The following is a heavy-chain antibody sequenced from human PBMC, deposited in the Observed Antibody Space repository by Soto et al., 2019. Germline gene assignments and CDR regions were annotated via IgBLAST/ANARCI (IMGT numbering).Heavy chain of an antibody. V-gene: IGHV3-23*01. D-gene: IGHD2-2*01. J-gene: IGHJ4*02. Sequence: EVQLLESGGDLVQPGGSLRLSCAASGFTFSTYAMTWVRQAPGQGLEWVSCISAGGDGTYFAGSVKGRFTISRDNAKNTLFLQMNSLRVDDTAVYYCTRVGTNCYQPVDYWGQGILVTVSS. CDR3: TRVGTNCYQPVDY. CDR2: ISAGGDGT. CDR1: GFTFSTYA.